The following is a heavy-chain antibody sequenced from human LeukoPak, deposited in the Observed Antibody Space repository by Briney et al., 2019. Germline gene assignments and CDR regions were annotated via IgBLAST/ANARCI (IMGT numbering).Heavy chain of an antibody. CDR2: INPDGSGK. D-gene: IGHD3-16*01. V-gene: IGHV3-7*01. CDR1: GFTLSTYW. CDR3: ASWGAGGNS. Sequence: GGSLRLSCAASGFTLSTYWMNWVRQVPGKGLDWVANINPDGSGKRYVDSVKGRFTIARDNADNSLSLQMNSLRAEDTAVYYCASWGAGGNSWGQGTQVIVSS. J-gene: IGHJ4*02.